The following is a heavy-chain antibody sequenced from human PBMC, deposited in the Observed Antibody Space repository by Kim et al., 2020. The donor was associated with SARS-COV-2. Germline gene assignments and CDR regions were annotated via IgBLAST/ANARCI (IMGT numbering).Heavy chain of an antibody. Sequence: GGSLRLSCAASGFTFSSYGMHWVRQAPGKGLEWVAVIWYDGSNKYYADSVKGRFTISRDNSKNTLYLQMNSLRAEDTAVYYCAKEGTDGLGSYYLPSFDVWGQGTLVTVSS. V-gene: IGHV3-33*06. CDR2: IWYDGSNK. J-gene: IGHJ4*02. CDR3: AKEGTDGLGSYYLPSFDV. D-gene: IGHD3-10*01. CDR1: GFTFSSYG.